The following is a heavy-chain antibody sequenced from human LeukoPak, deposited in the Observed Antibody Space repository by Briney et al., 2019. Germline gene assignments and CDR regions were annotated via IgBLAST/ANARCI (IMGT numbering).Heavy chain of an antibody. J-gene: IGHJ5*02. V-gene: IGHV1-2*04. CDR1: GYTFTGYY. CDR3: ARGGITMVRGVIVNWFDP. D-gene: IGHD3-10*01. Sequence: ASVKVSCKASGYTFTGYYMHWVRQAPGQGLEWMGWINPNSGGTNYAQKFQGWVTMTRDTSISTAYMELSRLRSDDTAVYYCARGGITMVRGVIVNWFDPWGQGTLVTVSS. CDR2: INPNSGGT.